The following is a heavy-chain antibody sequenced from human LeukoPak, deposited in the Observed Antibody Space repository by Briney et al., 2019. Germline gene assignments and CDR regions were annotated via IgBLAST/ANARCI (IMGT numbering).Heavy chain of an antibody. D-gene: IGHD3-22*01. J-gene: IGHJ4*02. V-gene: IGHV1-69*04. CDR2: IIPILGIA. Sequence: ASVKVSCKASGGTFSSYAISWVRQAPGQGLEWMGRIIPILGIANYAQKFQGRVTITADKSTSTAYMELSSLRSEDTAVYYCAHENDSSGYDLDCWGQGTLVTVSS. CDR3: AHENDSSGYDLDC. CDR1: GGTFSSYA.